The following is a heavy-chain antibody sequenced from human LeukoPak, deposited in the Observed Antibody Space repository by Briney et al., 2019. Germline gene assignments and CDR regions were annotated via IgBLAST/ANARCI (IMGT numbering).Heavy chain of an antibody. CDR1: GYTLTELS. D-gene: IGHD3-3*01. CDR2: FDPEDGET. J-gene: IGHJ4*02. V-gene: IGHV1-24*01. Sequence: ASVKVSCKVSGYTLTELSMHLLRQAPGKGLEWMGVFDPEDGETIYAQKFQGRVTMTEDTSTDAAYMELSSLRSEDTAVNYCATGRCLEWLFWCQGTVVTV. CDR3: ATGRCLEWLF.